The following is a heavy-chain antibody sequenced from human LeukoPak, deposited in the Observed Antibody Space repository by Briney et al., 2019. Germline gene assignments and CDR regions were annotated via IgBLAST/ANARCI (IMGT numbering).Heavy chain of an antibody. CDR2: ISGSGGST. Sequence: GGSLRLSCAASGFTFSSYAMSWVRQAPGEGLEWVSAISGSGGSTYYADSVKGRFTISRDNSKNTLYLQMNSLRAEDTAVYYCAKDRRCSSTSCGDAFDIWGQGTMVTVSS. CDR3: AKDRRCSSTSCGDAFDI. D-gene: IGHD2-2*01. J-gene: IGHJ3*02. CDR1: GFTFSSYA. V-gene: IGHV3-23*01.